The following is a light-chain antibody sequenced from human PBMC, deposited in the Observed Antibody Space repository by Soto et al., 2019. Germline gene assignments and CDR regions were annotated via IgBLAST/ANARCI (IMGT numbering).Light chain of an antibody. CDR1: QSVSSY. CDR2: DAS. J-gene: IGKJ1*01. V-gene: IGKV3-20*01. Sequence: EIVLTQSPATLSLSPGERATLSCRASQSVSSYLAWYQQKPGQAPRLLIYDASNRATGIPDRFSGSGSGTDFTLTISRLEPEGFAVYYCQHYGSSPTFGQGTKVDI. CDR3: QHYGSSPT.